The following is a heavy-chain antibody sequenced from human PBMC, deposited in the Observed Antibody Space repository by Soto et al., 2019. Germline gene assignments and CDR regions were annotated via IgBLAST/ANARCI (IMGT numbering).Heavy chain of an antibody. D-gene: IGHD5-12*01. CDR2: TKSTGST. Sequence: QVQLRESGPGLVKPSDTLSLTCVVSGHSMSGDVWWGWIRQPPGRGLEWIGYTKSTGSTPYNPSLASRFTMLVATSRNQLSLTLSSVTAVDTAVYYCARKTGGYAPFDDWGQGTLVIVSS. V-gene: IGHV4-28*01. CDR1: GHSMSGDVW. CDR3: ARKTGGYAPFDD. J-gene: IGHJ4*02.